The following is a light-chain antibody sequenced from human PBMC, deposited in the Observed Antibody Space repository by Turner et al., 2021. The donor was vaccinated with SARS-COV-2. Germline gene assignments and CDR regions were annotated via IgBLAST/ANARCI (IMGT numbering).Light chain of an antibody. Sequence: SYDLTQPPSLSVTPGQAARITCSGNRVGSKFVSWYQKRSGQSPMLIIYQDSVRPSGILERFSGSKSGNTAILTISGTQALDEADYYCQVWDSRIYVFGTGTKVTVL. V-gene: IGLV3-1*01. CDR3: QVWDSRIYV. CDR1: RVGSKF. J-gene: IGLJ1*01. CDR2: QDS.